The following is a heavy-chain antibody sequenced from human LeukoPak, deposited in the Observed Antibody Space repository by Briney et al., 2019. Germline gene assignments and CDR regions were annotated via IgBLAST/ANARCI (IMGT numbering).Heavy chain of an antibody. V-gene: IGHV4-59*08. Sequence: SETLSLTCTVSGGSISSYSWSCIRQPPGKGLEWIGYIYYSGSTTYNRSLKSRVTMSLDTSENQFSLKLSSVTAADTAVYYCARRVVRGVMRYYFDYWGQGTLVTVSS. D-gene: IGHD3-10*01. CDR2: IYYSGST. CDR1: GGSISSYS. J-gene: IGHJ4*02. CDR3: ARRVVRGVMRYYFDY.